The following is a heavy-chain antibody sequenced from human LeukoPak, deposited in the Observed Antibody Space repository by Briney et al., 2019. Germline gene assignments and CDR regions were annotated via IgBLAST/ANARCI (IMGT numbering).Heavy chain of an antibody. D-gene: IGHD3-3*01. Sequence: ASVKVSCKASGGTFSSYAISWVRQAPGQGLEWMGIINPSGGSGNNAQKFQGRVTMTRDMSTSTVYMELSSLRSEDTAVYYCAKDFWSGYHSGYFDYWGQGTLVTVPS. CDR3: AKDFWSGYHSGYFDY. CDR1: GGTFSSYA. V-gene: IGHV1-46*01. CDR2: INPSGGSG. J-gene: IGHJ4*02.